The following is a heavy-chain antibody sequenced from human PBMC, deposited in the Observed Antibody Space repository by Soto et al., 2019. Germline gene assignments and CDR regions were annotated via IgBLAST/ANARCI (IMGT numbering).Heavy chain of an antibody. CDR3: ARATSNPRWGDYYYAMDV. V-gene: IGHV1-18*04. Sequence: ASVNVSCRASGYTFTSYGISCVRQAPGQGLEWMGWISAYNGNTNYAQKLQGRVTMTTDTSTSTAYMELRSLRSDDTAVYYCARATSNPRWGDYYYAMDVWGQGTTVTVSS. D-gene: IGHD2-21*01. CDR2: ISAYNGNT. CDR1: GYTFTSYG. J-gene: IGHJ6*02.